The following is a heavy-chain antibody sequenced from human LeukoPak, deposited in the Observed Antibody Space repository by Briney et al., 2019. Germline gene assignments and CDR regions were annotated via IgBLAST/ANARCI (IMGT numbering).Heavy chain of an antibody. D-gene: IGHD3-10*01. J-gene: IGHJ4*02. CDR3: VKTPQDMVRGVFVNLYYFDY. Sequence: GGSLTLSCAHSGFTFNSTAMRWVRQAPREGMGWDSGISGSGFNTYYADSVGGRFTITRDNSNSTVYLQMNSLRAEDSAVYYCVKTPQDMVRGVFVNLYYFDYWGQGTLVTVSS. V-gene: IGHV3-23*01. CDR2: ISGSGFNT. CDR1: GFTFNSTA.